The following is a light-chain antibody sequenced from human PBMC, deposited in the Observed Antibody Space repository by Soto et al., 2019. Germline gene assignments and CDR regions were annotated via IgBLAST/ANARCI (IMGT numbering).Light chain of an antibody. CDR1: SSDVGGYNY. V-gene: IGLV2-14*03. CDR3: SSYTSSTTYV. J-gene: IGLJ1*01. CDR2: DVT. Sequence: QSVLTQPASVSGSPGQSIAISRTGTSSDVGGYNYVSWYQQHPGKAPKLMIYDVTNRPSGVSNRFSGSKSGNTASLTISGLQAEDEADYYCSSYTSSTTYVFGTGTKLTAL.